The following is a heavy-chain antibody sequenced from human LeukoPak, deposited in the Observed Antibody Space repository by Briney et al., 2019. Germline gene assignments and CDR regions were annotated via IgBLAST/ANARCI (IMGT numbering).Heavy chain of an antibody. V-gene: IGHV1-18*01. CDR2: ISAYNGNT. CDR3: VRDGQLLSGDAGWFDP. J-gene: IGHJ5*02. D-gene: IGHD2-2*01. CDR1: GYTLTSYG. Sequence: ASVKVSCKASGYTLTSYGISWVRQAPGQGLEWMGWISAYNGNTNYAQKLQGRVTMTTDTSTSTAYMELSSLRSEDTAVYYCVRDGQLLSGDAGWFDPWGQGTLVTVSS.